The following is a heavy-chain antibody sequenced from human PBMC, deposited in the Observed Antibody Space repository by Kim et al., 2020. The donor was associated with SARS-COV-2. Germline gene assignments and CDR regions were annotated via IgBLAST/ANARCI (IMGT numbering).Heavy chain of an antibody. CDR3: ARARESYSSGWYGGY. V-gene: IGHV3-21*01. D-gene: IGHD6-19*01. Sequence: ESVKGRFTISRDNAKNSLDLQMNSLRAEDTAVYYCARARESYSSGWYGGYWGQGTLVTVSS. J-gene: IGHJ4*02.